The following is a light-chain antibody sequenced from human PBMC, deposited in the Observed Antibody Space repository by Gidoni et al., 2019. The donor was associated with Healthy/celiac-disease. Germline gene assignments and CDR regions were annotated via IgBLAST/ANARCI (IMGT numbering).Light chain of an antibody. J-gene: IGLJ1*01. CDR3: SSYTSSSTLGV. CDR1: SSDVGGYNY. CDR2: DVS. Sequence: QSASTQSASVSGSPGQSITISCTGTSSDVGGYNYVSWYQQHPGKAPKLMIYDVSNRPSGVSNRFSGSESGNTASLTISGLQAEDEADYYCSSYTSSSTLGVFETGTKVTVL. V-gene: IGLV2-14*03.